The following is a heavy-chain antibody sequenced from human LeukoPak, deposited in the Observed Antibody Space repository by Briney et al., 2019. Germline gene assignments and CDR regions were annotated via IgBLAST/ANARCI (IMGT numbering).Heavy chain of an antibody. CDR3: AREGPYYGMDV. J-gene: IGHJ6*02. Sequence: ETLSLTCTVSGGSISSGGYYWSWIRQAPGKGLEFVSHISSNGATTYYADSVKGRFTISRDNFKNTVYLQMNSLRAEDTAVYYCAREGPYYGMDVWGQGSTVTVSS. V-gene: IGHV3-64*04. CDR1: GGSISSGGYY. CDR2: ISSNGATT.